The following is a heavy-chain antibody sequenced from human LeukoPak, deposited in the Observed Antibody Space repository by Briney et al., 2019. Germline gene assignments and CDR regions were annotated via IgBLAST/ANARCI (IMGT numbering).Heavy chain of an antibody. CDR3: ARVTNVLCSSGWYEFDP. CDR1: GYTFTGYY. Sequence: ASVKVSCKASGYTFTGYYMHWVRQAPGQGLEWMGWINPNSGGTNYAQKFQGRVTMTRDTSISTAYMELSRLRSDDTAVYYCARVTNVLCSSGWYEFDPWGQGTLVTVSS. J-gene: IGHJ5*02. CDR2: INPNSGGT. V-gene: IGHV1-2*02. D-gene: IGHD6-19*01.